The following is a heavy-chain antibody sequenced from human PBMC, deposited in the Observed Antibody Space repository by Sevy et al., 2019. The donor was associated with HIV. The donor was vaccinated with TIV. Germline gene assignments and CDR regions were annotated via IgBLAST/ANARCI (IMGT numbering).Heavy chain of an antibody. CDR3: ARHGFWGGLYWFDP. V-gene: IGHV4-39*01. Sequence: SETLSLTCTVSGGSISSSSYYWGWIRQPPGKGLEWIGSIYYSGRTYYNPSLKSRVTISVDTSKNQFSLKLSSVTAADTAVYYCARHGFWGGLYWFDPWGQGTLVTVSS. D-gene: IGHD3-3*01. CDR2: IYYSGRT. J-gene: IGHJ5*02. CDR1: GGSISSSSYY.